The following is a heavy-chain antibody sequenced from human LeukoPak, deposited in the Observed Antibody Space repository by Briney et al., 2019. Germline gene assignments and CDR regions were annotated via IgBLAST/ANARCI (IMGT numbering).Heavy chain of an antibody. CDR3: ARVAKERVGGVYYFDY. J-gene: IGHJ4*02. Sequence: GGPLRLSCAASGFTFSDYDMHWVRQATGKGLEWVSAIGTAGDTYYTGSVKGRFTISRENAKNSLYLQMNSLRAGDTAVYYCARVAKERVGGVYYFDYRGQGTLVTVSS. CDR2: IGTAGDT. V-gene: IGHV3-13*01. CDR1: GFTFSDYD. D-gene: IGHD1-1*01.